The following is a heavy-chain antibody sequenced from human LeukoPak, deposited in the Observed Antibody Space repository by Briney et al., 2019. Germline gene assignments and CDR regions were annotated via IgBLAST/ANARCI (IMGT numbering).Heavy chain of an antibody. V-gene: IGHV1-18*01. CDR3: AGQRGGQYEDGFDI. CDR2: IRAYNGNT. CDR1: GYTFTSYG. D-gene: IGHD2-8*01. Sequence: ASVKVSCKASGYTFTSYGISWVRQAPGQGLEWMGWIRAYNGNTNYAQKFQGRVTITRDTSTSTVYMELSSLRSEDTAVYYCAGQRGGQYEDGFDIWGQGTMVTVSS. J-gene: IGHJ3*02.